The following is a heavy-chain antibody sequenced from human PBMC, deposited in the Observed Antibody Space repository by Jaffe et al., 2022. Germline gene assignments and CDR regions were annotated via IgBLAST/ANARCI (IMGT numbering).Heavy chain of an antibody. D-gene: IGHD4-17*01. CDR2: IYYSGST. CDR3: ARLSRSTVTTMFDY. Sequence: QLQLQESGPGLVKPSETLSLTCTVSGGSISSSSYYWGWIRQPPGKGLEWIGSIYYSGSTYYNPSLKSRVTISVDTSKNQFSLKLSSVTAADTAVYYCARLSRSTVTTMFDYWGQGTLVTVSS. J-gene: IGHJ4*02. V-gene: IGHV4-39*01. CDR1: GGSISSSSYY.